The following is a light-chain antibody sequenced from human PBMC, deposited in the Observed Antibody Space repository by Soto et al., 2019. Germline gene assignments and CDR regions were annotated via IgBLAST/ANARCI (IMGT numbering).Light chain of an antibody. CDR1: SSDVGGYNY. CDR2: EVK. CDR3: TSYSSSDTWL. V-gene: IGLV2-14*01. Sequence: QSVLTQSPSASGSPGQSVTISCTGTSSDVGGYNYVSWYQQHPGKAPKLMIYEVKNRPSGISTRFSGSKSGNTASLTISGLQAEDEGDYYCTSYSSSDTWLFGGGTKLTVL. J-gene: IGLJ3*02.